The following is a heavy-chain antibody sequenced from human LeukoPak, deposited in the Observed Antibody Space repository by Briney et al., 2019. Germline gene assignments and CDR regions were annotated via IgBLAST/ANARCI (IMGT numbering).Heavy chain of an antibody. CDR2: ISAYNGNT. CDR1: GYTFTSYG. CDR3: ARDIIEWFGELLSFDY. D-gene: IGHD3-10*01. V-gene: IGHV1-18*01. Sequence: ASVTVSCKASGYTFTSYGISWVRQAPGQGLEWMGWISAYNGNTNYAQKLQGRVTMTTDTFTSTAYMELRSLRSDDTAVYYCARDIIEWFGELLSFDYWGQGTLVTVSS. J-gene: IGHJ4*02.